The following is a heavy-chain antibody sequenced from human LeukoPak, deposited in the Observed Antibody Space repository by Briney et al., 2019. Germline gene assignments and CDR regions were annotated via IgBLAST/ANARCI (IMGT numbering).Heavy chain of an antibody. CDR1: GFTFSNYA. D-gene: IGHD3-10*02. CDR2: ISYDGSNK. CDR3: AELGITMIGGV. Sequence: GRSLRLSCAASGFTFSNYAFHWVRQAPGKGLEWVALISYDGSNKYYADSVKGRFTISRDNAKNSLYLQMNSLRAEDVAVYYCAELGITMIGGVWGKGTTVTISS. V-gene: IGHV3-30*04. J-gene: IGHJ6*04.